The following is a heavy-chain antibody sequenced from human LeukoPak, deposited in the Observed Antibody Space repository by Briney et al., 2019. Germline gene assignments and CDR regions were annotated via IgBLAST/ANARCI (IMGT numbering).Heavy chain of an antibody. V-gene: IGHV3-11*06. J-gene: IGHJ5*02. D-gene: IGHD3-22*01. Sequence: GGSLRLSCAASGFTFSDYYMSWIRQAPGKGLEWVSYISSSSSYTNYADSVKGRFTISRDNAKNSLYLQMNSLRAEDTAVYYCARGPPLDYYDITWFDPWGQGTLVTVSS. CDR2: ISSSSSYT. CDR1: GFTFSDYY. CDR3: ARGPPLDYYDITWFDP.